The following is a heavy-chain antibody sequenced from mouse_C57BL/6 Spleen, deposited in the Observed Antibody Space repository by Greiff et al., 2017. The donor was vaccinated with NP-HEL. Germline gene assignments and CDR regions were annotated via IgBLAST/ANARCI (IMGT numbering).Heavy chain of an antibody. Sequence: VQLQQPGAELVKPGASVKLSCKASGYTFTSYWMQWVKQRPGQGLEWIGEIDPSDSYTNYNQKFKGKATLTVDTSSSTAYMQLSSLTSEDSAVYYCAKNYDGSLCFDYWGQGTTLTVSS. J-gene: IGHJ2*01. CDR1: GYTFTSYW. CDR2: IDPSDSYT. CDR3: AKNYDGSLCFDY. V-gene: IGHV1-50*01. D-gene: IGHD2-3*01.